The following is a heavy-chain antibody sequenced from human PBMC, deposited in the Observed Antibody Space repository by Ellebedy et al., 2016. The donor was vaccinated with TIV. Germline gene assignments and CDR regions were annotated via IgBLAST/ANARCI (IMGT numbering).Heavy chain of an antibody. V-gene: IGHV3-23*01. Sequence: PGGSLRLSCAASGFTFSIYAMSWVRQAPGRGLEWVSGISGSGDRTFYADSVKGRFTVSRDNSKNTLYLQMNRLRAEDTAVYSCARDDGYYYDSSGFYYHYWGQGTLVTVSS. J-gene: IGHJ4*02. D-gene: IGHD3-22*01. CDR3: ARDDGYYYDSSGFYYHY. CDR1: GFTFSIYA. CDR2: ISGSGDRT.